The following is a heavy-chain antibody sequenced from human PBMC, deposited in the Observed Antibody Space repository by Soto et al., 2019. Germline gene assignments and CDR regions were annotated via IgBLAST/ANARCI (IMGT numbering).Heavy chain of an antibody. CDR1: GFTFTYYA. Sequence: EVQLLESGGGLVQPEGSLRLSCAASGFTFTYYAMSWVRQAPGKGPEWVSSISASGAKTRYADSVKGRFTISRDNSKNTLDLPMNSLRAEDSATYYCAKDCGDYAGYEGFDAWGHGTVVGVSS. J-gene: IGHJ3*01. CDR3: AKDCGDYAGYEGFDA. D-gene: IGHD4-17*01. CDR2: ISASGAKT. V-gene: IGHV3-23*01.